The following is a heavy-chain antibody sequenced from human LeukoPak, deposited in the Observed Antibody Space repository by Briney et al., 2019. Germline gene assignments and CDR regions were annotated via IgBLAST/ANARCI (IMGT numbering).Heavy chain of an antibody. V-gene: IGHV4-59*08. CDR2: IYYSGST. D-gene: IGHD3-10*01. CDR3: ARHRNTYKLWFGNSENVDY. CDR1: GGSISSYC. Sequence: SETLSLTCSVSGGSISSYCWCGIRQPPEKGLEWIGCIYYSGSTNYNPSLKSRVTISVDTSKNQSSLKLSSVNAADTAVYYCARHRNTYKLWFGNSENVDYWGQGTLVTVSS. J-gene: IGHJ4*02.